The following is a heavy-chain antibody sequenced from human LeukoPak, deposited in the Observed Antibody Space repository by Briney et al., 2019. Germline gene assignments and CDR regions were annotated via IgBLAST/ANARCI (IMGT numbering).Heavy chain of an antibody. CDR3: AELGITMIGGV. CDR1: GFTFSDYY. Sequence: GGSLRLSCAASGFTFSDYYMGWIRQAPGKGLQWVSYISASGDTIYYADSVKGRFTISRDNAENSLYLQMNSLRAEDTAVYYCAELGITMIGGVWGKGTTVTISS. CDR2: ISASGDTI. V-gene: IGHV3-11*04. D-gene: IGHD3-10*02. J-gene: IGHJ6*04.